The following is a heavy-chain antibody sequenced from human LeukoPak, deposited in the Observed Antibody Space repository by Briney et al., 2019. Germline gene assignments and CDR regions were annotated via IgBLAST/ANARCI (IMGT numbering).Heavy chain of an antibody. J-gene: IGHJ4*02. V-gene: IGHV3-23*01. CDR1: GFPFSSNA. CDR2: ISASGGTT. D-gene: IGHD6-19*01. CDR3: AKGSQGLAVELDY. Sequence: GGSLRLSCAASGFPFSSNAMSWVRQAPGRGLEWVSAISASGGTTYFADSVKGRFTISRDNSKNTVYLQVNSLRAEDTAVYYCAKGSQGLAVELDYWGQGTLVTVSS.